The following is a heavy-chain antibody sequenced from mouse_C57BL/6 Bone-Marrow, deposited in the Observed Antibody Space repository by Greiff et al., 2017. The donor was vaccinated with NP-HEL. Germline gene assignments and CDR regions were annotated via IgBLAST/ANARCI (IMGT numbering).Heavy chain of an antibody. J-gene: IGHJ1*03. CDR3: ARARWLRRGDWYFDV. D-gene: IGHD2-2*01. Sequence: DVQLQESGPGLVKPSQSLSLTCSVTGYSITSGYYWNWIRQFPGNQLEWMGYISYDGSNNYNPSLKNRISITRDTSKNQFFLKLNSVTTEDTATYYCARARWLRRGDWYFDVWGTGTTVTVSS. CDR1: GYSITSGYY. V-gene: IGHV3-6*01. CDR2: ISYDGSN.